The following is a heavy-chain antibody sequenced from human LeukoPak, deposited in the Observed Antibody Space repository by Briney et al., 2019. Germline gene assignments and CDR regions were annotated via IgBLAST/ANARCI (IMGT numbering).Heavy chain of an antibody. Sequence: GGSLRLSCAASGFTFSDYYMNWVRQAPGKGLEWVSSISSSSSYIYYADSVKGRFTISRDNAKNSLYLQMNSLRAEDTAVYYCARESTVGAYPHWGQGTLVTVSS. CDR1: GFTFSDYY. CDR2: ISSSSSYI. D-gene: IGHD1-26*01. V-gene: IGHV3-21*01. J-gene: IGHJ4*02. CDR3: ARESTVGAYPH.